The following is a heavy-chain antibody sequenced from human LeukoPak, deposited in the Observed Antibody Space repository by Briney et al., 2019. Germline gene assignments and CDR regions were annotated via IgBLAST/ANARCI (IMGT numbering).Heavy chain of an antibody. Sequence: GGSLRLSCAASGFTFSNYWMHWVRQGPGKGLVWVSRINSDGSSTNYADSVEGRFTISRDNAKNTLYLQMNSLRAEDTAVYYCARGGAAAGLLDYWGQGILVTVSS. J-gene: IGHJ4*02. V-gene: IGHV3-74*01. CDR1: GFTFSNYW. CDR2: INSDGSST. CDR3: ARGGAAAGLLDY. D-gene: IGHD6-13*01.